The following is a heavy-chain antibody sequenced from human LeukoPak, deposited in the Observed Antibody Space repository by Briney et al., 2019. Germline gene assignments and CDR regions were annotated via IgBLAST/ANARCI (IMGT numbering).Heavy chain of an antibody. J-gene: IGHJ2*01. V-gene: IGHV3-23*01. D-gene: IGHD4-17*01. CDR1: GFTFINHA. CDR2: ICGSGRCP. Sequence: PGGSLRLSCAASGFTFINHAMTWVRQAPGKGLAWVSAICGSGRCPWYAESVRGRFIISRDNSKNTVFLEMNSLRPDDTAVYYCARARYADSGWYFALWGRGTLVTVSS. CDR3: ARARYADSGWYFAL.